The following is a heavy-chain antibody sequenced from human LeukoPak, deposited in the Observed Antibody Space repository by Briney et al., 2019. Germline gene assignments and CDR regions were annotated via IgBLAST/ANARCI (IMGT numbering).Heavy chain of an antibody. V-gene: IGHV3-48*01. CDR3: ARDRPLINDV. Sequence: GGSLRLSCAASGFTFSSYSMNWVRQAPGKGLEWISYISRDSITTYYADSVRGRFTISRDNAESSLYLQMNSLRAEDTAVYFCARDRPLINDVWGQGTMVTVSS. D-gene: IGHD2-8*01. J-gene: IGHJ3*01. CDR2: ISRDSITT. CDR1: GFTFSSYS.